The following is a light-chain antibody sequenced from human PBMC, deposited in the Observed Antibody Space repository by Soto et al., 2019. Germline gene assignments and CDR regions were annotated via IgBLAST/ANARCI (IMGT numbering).Light chain of an antibody. V-gene: IGLV2-8*01. CDR3: SSYVANDNVV. Sequence: QSALTQPPSASGSPGQSVTISCTGTSRDVGGYNYVSWYQQHPGKAPKLMIFEVNQRPSGVPDRVSGSKSGNTASLIVSGLQAEDEADYYCSSYVANDNVVFGGGTKLTVL. CDR1: SRDVGGYNY. CDR2: EVN. J-gene: IGLJ2*01.